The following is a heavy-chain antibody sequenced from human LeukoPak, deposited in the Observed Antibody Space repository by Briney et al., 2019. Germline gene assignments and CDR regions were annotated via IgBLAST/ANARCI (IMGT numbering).Heavy chain of an antibody. CDR1: GYTFTGYY. D-gene: IGHD6-13*01. CDR3: ARAMDEIAAAGTGYGMDV. V-gene: IGHV1-2*02. CDR2: INPNSGGT. Sequence: ASVKVSFKASGYTFTGYYMHWVRQAPGQGLEWMGWINPNSGGTNYAQKFQGRVTMTRDTSISTAYMELSRLTSDDTAVYYCARAMDEIAAAGTGYGMDVWGQGTTVTVSS. J-gene: IGHJ6*02.